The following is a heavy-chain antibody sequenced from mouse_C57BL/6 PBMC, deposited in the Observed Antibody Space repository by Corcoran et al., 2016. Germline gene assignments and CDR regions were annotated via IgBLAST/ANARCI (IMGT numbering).Heavy chain of an antibody. V-gene: IGHV1-49*01. CDR1: YFAFMASA. Sequence: QRELQQSGAELVRPGSSVKLSCKDSYFAFMASAMHWVKQRPGHGLEWIGSFTMYSDATEYSENFKGKATLTANTSSSTAYMELSSLTSEDSAVYYCAGAFGNYPYAMDYWGQGTSVTVSS. CDR3: AGAFGNYPYAMDY. J-gene: IGHJ4*01. D-gene: IGHD2-1*01. CDR2: FTMYSDAT.